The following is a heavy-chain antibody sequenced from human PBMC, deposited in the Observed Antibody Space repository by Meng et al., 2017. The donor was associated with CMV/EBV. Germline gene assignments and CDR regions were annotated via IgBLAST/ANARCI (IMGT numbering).Heavy chain of an antibody. J-gene: IGHJ4*02. CDR3: ARRGGLQYFIKEGGDCYFDY. D-gene: IGHD4-11*01. Sequence: ASVKVSCKASGFNLNTNGISWVRHAPGQGLEWMGWVSVYNGGANLAQKFQDRVTMTTDKFTSTAYMEVRSLTSDDTAVYYCARRGGLQYFIKEGGDCYFDYWGQGTLVTVSS. V-gene: IGHV1-18*04. CDR1: GFNLNTNG. CDR2: VSVYNGGA.